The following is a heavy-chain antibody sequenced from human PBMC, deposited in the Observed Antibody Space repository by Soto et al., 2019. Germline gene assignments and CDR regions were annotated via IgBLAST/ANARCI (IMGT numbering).Heavy chain of an antibody. CDR2: INSEGSST. J-gene: IGHJ4*02. V-gene: IGHV3-74*01. D-gene: IGHD4-17*01. CDR3: ARGGDYGDYADY. CDR1: GFTLSSYW. Sequence: EVQLVEFGGGLVQPGGSLRLSCAASGFTLSSYWMHWVRQAQGKGLVWVSRINSEGSSTGYADTVKGRFTISRDNAKNPLYLQMNSLRAEDTAVYFCARGGDYGDYADYWGQGTLVTVSS.